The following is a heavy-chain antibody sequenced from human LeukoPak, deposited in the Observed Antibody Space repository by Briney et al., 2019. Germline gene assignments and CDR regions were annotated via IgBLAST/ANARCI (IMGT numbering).Heavy chain of an antibody. V-gene: IGHV4-30-2*01. CDR2: IYHNGST. J-gene: IGHJ6*02. Sequence: PSQTLSLTCSVSGGSISSGGFSWSWIRQPPGKGLEWIGSIYHNGSTYYNPSLKSRVTMSVDRSKNQFPLKLSSVTAADTAVYYCAREGVVAGEDVWGQGTTVTVSS. CDR3: AREGVVAGEDV. CDR1: GGSISSGGFS. D-gene: IGHD2-15*01.